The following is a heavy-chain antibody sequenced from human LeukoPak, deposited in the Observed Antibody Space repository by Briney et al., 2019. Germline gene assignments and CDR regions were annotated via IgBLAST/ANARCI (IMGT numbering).Heavy chain of an antibody. CDR3: ARGYPIDY. J-gene: IGHJ4*02. CDR2: IYYSGGT. D-gene: IGHD1-14*01. V-gene: IGHV4-39*07. Sequence: SETLSLTCTVSGGSISSSSYYWGWIRQPPGKGLEWIGSIYYSGGTYYNSSLKSRVTISVDTSKNQFSLKLSSVTAADTAVYYCARGYPIDYWGQGTLVTVSS. CDR1: GGSISSSSYY.